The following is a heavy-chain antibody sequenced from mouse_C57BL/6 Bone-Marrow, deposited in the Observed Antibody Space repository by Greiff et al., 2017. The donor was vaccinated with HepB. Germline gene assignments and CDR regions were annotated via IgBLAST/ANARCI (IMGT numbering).Heavy chain of an antibody. D-gene: IGHD1-1*01. Sequence: QVQLQQSGAELMKPGASVKLSCKATGYTFTGYWIEWVKQRPGHGLEWIGEILPGSGSTNYNEKFKGKATFTADTSSNTAYMQLSSLTTEDSAIYYCARGIYYYGSSYVYFDYWGQGTTLTVSS. CDR3: ARGIYYYGSSYVYFDY. J-gene: IGHJ2*01. CDR1: GYTFTGYW. CDR2: ILPGSGST. V-gene: IGHV1-9*01.